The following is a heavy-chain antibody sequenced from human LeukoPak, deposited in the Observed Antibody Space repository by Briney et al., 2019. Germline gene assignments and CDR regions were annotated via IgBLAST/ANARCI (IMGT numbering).Heavy chain of an antibody. Sequence: SETLSLTCTVSGGSISSGSYYWSWIRQPAGKGLEWIGRIYTSGSTNYNPSLKSRVTISVDTSKNQFSLKLSSVTAADTAVYYCARESDTAMVSTFDYWGQGTLVTVSS. V-gene: IGHV4-61*02. CDR3: ARESDTAMVSTFDY. J-gene: IGHJ4*02. CDR2: IYTSGST. D-gene: IGHD5-18*01. CDR1: GGSISSGSYY.